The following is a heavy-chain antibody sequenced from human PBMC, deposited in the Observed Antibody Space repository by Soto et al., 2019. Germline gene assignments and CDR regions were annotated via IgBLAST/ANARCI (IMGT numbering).Heavy chain of an antibody. D-gene: IGHD3-3*01. CDR1: GGSISSSSYY. V-gene: IGHV4-39*01. CDR2: IYYSGST. Sequence: SETLSLTCTVSGGSISSSSYYWGWIRQPPGKGLEWIGSIYYSGSTYYNPSLKSRVTISVDTSKNQFSLKLSSVTAADPAVYYCHHDYDFWSGPEPFDYYMDVWGKGTTVTVSS. CDR3: HHDYDFWSGPEPFDYYMDV. J-gene: IGHJ6*03.